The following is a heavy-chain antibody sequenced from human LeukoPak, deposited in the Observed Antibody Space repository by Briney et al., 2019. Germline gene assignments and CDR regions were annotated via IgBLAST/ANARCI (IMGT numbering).Heavy chain of an antibody. V-gene: IGHV1-46*01. J-gene: IGHJ4*02. Sequence: ASVKVSCKSSGYTFTSYYIHWVRQAPGQGLEWVGIINPSGGSTTYARKFQGRVTMTRDTSTSTVYMELSSLRSEDTAVYYCARAEAAAKFDYWGQGTLVTVSS. CDR3: ARAEAAAKFDY. CDR2: INPSGGST. CDR1: GYTFTSYY. D-gene: IGHD6-13*01.